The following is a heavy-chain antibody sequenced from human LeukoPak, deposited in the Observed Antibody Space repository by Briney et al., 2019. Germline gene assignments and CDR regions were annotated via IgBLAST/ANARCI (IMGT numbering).Heavy chain of an antibody. CDR3: ARDSPRGRFDS. CDR2: INQDGSQI. Sequence: GGSLRLSCAASGFTFSNSWMGWVRQAPGKGLDWVANINQDGSQINYVDSVKGRFTISRDNANKSLFLQMDNLRAGDTAFYYCARDSPRGRFDSWGQGTLVTVSS. CDR1: GFTFSNSW. J-gene: IGHJ4*02. V-gene: IGHV3-7*01.